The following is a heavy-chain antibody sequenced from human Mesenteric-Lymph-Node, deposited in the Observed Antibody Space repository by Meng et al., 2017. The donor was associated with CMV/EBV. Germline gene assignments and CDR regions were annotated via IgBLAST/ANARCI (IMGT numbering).Heavy chain of an antibody. Sequence: GGSLRLSCAASGFTFSSYGMHWVRQAPGKGLEWVAFIRYDGSNKYYADSVKGRFTISRDNSKNTLYLQMNSLRAEDTAVYYCARGRPLLLWFGDPKDNWFDPWGQGTLVTVSS. J-gene: IGHJ5*02. CDR3: ARGRPLLLWFGDPKDNWFDP. CDR2: IRYDGSNK. CDR1: GFTFSSYG. V-gene: IGHV3-30*02. D-gene: IGHD3-10*01.